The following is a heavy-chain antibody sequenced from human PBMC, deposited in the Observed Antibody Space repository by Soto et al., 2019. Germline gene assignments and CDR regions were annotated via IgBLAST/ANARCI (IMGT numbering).Heavy chain of an antibody. D-gene: IGHD3-22*01. Sequence: PGGSLRLSCAASGFTFSSYGMHWVRQAPGKGLEWVAVIWYDGSNKYYADYVKGRFTISRDNSKNTLYLQMNSLRAEDTAVYYCARDPYYYDSSGFRFDPWGQGTLVTVSS. CDR1: GFTFSSYG. V-gene: IGHV3-33*01. CDR3: ARDPYYYDSSGFRFDP. CDR2: IWYDGSNK. J-gene: IGHJ5*02.